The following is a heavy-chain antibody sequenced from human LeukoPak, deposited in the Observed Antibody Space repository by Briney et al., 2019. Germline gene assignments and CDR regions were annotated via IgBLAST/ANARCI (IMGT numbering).Heavy chain of an antibody. J-gene: IGHJ3*01. V-gene: IGHV1-8*03. D-gene: IGHD4-17*01. CDR1: GYTFTDYD. CDR2: INPNSAST. Sequence: GASVKVSCKTSGYTFTDYDVHWVRQAPGPGLEWMGWINPNSASTNYAQRLQGRVTFTRDTSLSIAYMELSSLTSEDAAVYFCARGDFGETNTAFDVWGQGTLVAVSS. CDR3: ARGDFGETNTAFDV.